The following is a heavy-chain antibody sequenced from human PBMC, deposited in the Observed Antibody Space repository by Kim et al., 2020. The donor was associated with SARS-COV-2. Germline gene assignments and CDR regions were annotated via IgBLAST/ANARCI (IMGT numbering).Heavy chain of an antibody. CDR2: IYYSGST. D-gene: IGHD7-27*01. CDR1: GGSISSYY. CDR3: ARDGRLLGGDWFDP. V-gene: IGHV4-59*13. Sequence: SETLSLTCTVSGGSISSYYWSWIRQPPGKGLEWIGYIYYSGSTNYNPSLKSRVTISVDTSKNQFSLKLSSVTAADTAVYYCARDGRLLGGDWFDPWGQGTLVTVSS. J-gene: IGHJ5*02.